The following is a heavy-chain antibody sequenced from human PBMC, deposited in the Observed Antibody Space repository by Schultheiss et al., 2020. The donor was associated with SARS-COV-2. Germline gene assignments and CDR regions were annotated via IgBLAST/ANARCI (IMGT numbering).Heavy chain of an antibody. Sequence: SETLSLTCTVSGGSISSSSYYWGWIRQPPGKGLEWIGSIYYSGSTYYNPSLKSRVTISGDTSKNQFSLKLSSVTAADTAVYYCARAGIAAAGALGYWGQGTLVTVSS. D-gene: IGHD6-13*01. CDR1: GGSISSSSYY. CDR2: IYYSGST. V-gene: IGHV4-39*07. J-gene: IGHJ4*02. CDR3: ARAGIAAAGALGY.